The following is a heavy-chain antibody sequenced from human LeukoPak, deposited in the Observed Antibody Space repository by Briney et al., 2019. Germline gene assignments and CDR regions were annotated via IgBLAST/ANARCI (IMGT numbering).Heavy chain of an antibody. J-gene: IGHJ4*02. Sequence: SVKVSCKASGGTFSSYAISWVRQAPGQGLEWMGGIIPIFGTANYAQKFQGRVTITADESTSTAYMELSSLRSEDTAVYYCARDSFYYGSGSYYNAYYFDYWGQGTLVTVSS. CDR2: IIPIFGTA. CDR1: GGTFSSYA. CDR3: ARDSFYYGSGSYYNAYYFDY. V-gene: IGHV1-69*13. D-gene: IGHD3-10*01.